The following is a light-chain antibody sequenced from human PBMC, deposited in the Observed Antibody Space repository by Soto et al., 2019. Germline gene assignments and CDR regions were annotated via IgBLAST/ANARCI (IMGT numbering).Light chain of an antibody. CDR1: QSISNRY. CDR3: QQYGNSPLT. Sequence: EIVLTQSPGTLSLSPGERATLSCRASQSISNRYLAWYQQKPGQAPRLLIYGASSRATGIPDRVSGSGSGTDFTLSISRLDPEEVALYYCQQYGNSPLTFGPGTKLDIK. V-gene: IGKV3-20*01. J-gene: IGKJ3*01. CDR2: GAS.